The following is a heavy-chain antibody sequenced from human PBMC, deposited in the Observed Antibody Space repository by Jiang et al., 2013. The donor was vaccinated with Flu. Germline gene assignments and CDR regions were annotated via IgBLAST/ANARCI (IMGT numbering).Heavy chain of an antibody. CDR3: ARVPYYDILSGYPPXYYYYYGMDV. CDR2: ITAYNGNT. CDR1: GYTFTSDG. D-gene: IGHD3-9*01. V-gene: IGHV1-18*04. J-gene: IGHJ6*02. Sequence: GAEVKKPGASVKVSCKASGYTFTSDGISWVRQAPGQGLEWMGWITAYNGNTNYAQKLQGRVTMTRDTSTSTAYMELRSLRSDDTAVYYCARVPYYDILSGYPPXYYYYYGMDVWAKGPRSPSP.